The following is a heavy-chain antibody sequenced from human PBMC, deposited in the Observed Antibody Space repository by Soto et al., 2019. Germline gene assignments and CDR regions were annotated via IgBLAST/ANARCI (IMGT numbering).Heavy chain of an antibody. CDR2: ISSSSSYI. D-gene: IGHD6-19*01. CDR1: GFTFSSYS. J-gene: IGHJ3*02. Sequence: GESLKISCAASGFTFSSYSMNWVRQAPGKGLEWVSSISSSSSYIYYADSVKGRFTISRDNAKNSLYLQMNSLRAEDTAVYYCARDSPEQWLARGADAFDIWGQGTMVTVSS. V-gene: IGHV3-21*01. CDR3: ARDSPEQWLARGADAFDI.